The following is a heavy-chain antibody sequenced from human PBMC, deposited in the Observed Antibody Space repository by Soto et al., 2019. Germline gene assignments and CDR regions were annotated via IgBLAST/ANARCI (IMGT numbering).Heavy chain of an antibody. J-gene: IGHJ4*02. CDR1: GWSVGGSF. D-gene: IGHD2-15*01. V-gene: IGHV4-34*01. Sequence: SETLSLTCAVYGWSVGGSFWSWIRQPPGKGLEWIGEINHSGTTSYSPSLESRVTTSIDTSKNQFSLRMSSVTAADTAIYYCARRYCSDSYCSYFDYWGRGTLVTVSS. CDR3: ARRYCSDSYCSYFDY. CDR2: INHSGTT.